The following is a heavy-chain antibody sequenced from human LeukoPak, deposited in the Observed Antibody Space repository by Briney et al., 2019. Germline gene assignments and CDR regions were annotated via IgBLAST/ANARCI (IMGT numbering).Heavy chain of an antibody. D-gene: IGHD3-10*01. CDR1: GYTFTGYY. V-gene: IGHV1-2*04. CDR2: INPNSGGT. Sequence: ASVKVSCKASGYTFTGYYMHWVRQAPGQGLEWMGWINPNSGGTNYAQKFQGWVTKTRDTSISTAYMELSRLRSDDTAVYYCARGGGPLLWFGGLFDWFDPWGQGTLVTVSS. CDR3: ARGGGPLLWFGGLFDWFDP. J-gene: IGHJ5*02.